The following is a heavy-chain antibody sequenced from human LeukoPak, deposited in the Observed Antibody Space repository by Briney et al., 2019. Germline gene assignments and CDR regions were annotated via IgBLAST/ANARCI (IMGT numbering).Heavy chain of an antibody. CDR1: GGTFSSYA. D-gene: IGHD1-26*01. CDR2: IIPIFGTA. Sequence: ASVKVSCKASGGTFSSYAISWVRQAPGQGLEWMGGIIPIFGTANYAQKFQGRVTITADKSTSTAYMELSSLRSEDTAVYYCARVRIPSVGAPKQIDYWGQGTLVTVSS. J-gene: IGHJ4*02. CDR3: ARVRIPSVGAPKQIDY. V-gene: IGHV1-69*06.